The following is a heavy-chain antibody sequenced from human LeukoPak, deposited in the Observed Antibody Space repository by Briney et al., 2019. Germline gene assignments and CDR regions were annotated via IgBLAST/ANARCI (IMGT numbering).Heavy chain of an antibody. Sequence: GGSLRLSCAASGFTFSSYAMSWVRQAPGKGLEWVSISGSGGSTYYADSVKGRFTISRDNNRNTVDLQMNSLRAEDAAVYYCAKSLAFAATGGGMDVWGQGTTVTVSS. CDR1: GFTFSSYA. J-gene: IGHJ6*02. D-gene: IGHD2-15*01. CDR2: SGSGGST. CDR3: AKSLAFAATGGGMDV. V-gene: IGHV3-23*01.